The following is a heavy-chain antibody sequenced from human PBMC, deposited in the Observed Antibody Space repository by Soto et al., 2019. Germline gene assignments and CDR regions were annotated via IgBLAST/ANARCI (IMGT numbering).Heavy chain of an antibody. CDR2: TNTYNDKT. CDR3: ARGLTPDYFDS. Sequence: QVQLVQSGAEVKKPGASVKVSCKASGYTFTSYGISWVRQAPGQGLEWMGWTNTYNDKTNYAQKPQXXVTMTTDTSTTTAYMELRSLRSDDTAVYYCARGLTPDYFDSWGQGTLVTVSS. V-gene: IGHV1-18*01. CDR1: GYTFTSYG. J-gene: IGHJ4*02. D-gene: IGHD4-17*01.